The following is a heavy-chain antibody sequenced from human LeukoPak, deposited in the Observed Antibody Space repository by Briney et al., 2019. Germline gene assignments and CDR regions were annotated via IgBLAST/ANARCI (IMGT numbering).Heavy chain of an antibody. D-gene: IGHD6-13*01. Sequence: ASVKVSCKASGYTFTSYGISWVRQAPGQGLEWMGWISAYNGNTNYAQKLQGRVTMTTDTSTSTAYMELRSLRSDDTAVYYCARVGQQLPYGYYYYYYMDVWGKGTTVTISS. CDR3: ARVGQQLPYGYYYYYYMDV. J-gene: IGHJ6*03. CDR1: GYTFTSYG. CDR2: ISAYNGNT. V-gene: IGHV1-18*01.